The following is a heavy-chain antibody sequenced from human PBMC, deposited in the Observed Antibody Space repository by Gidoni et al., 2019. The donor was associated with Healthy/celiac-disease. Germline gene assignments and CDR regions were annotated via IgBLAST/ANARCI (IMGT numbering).Heavy chain of an antibody. CDR3: ATHSSGYYYSFDY. J-gene: IGHJ4*02. Sequence: VQLVQSGAAVTKPGASVTVSCTVSGYTLTELSMHWVRQAPGKGLAWMGGFDPEDGETIYAQKFQGRVTMTEETSTDTAYMELSSLRSEDTAVYYCATHSSGYYYSFDYWGQGTLVTVSS. CDR1: GYTLTELS. V-gene: IGHV1-24*01. CDR2: FDPEDGET. D-gene: IGHD3-22*01.